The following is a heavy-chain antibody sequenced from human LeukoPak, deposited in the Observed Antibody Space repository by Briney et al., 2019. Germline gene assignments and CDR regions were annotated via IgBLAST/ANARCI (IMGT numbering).Heavy chain of an antibody. CDR1: GYSFTSYW. CDR2: IYPGDSDT. D-gene: IGHD2-2*01. V-gene: IGHV5-51*01. CDR3: ARLNIVVVPAAKGGNWFVP. J-gene: IGHJ5*02. Sequence: GESLKISCKGSGYSFTSYWIGWVRLMPGKGLKWMGIIYPGDSDTRYSPSFQGQVTISADKSISTAYLQWSSLKASDTAMYYCARLNIVVVPAAKGGNWFVPWGQGTLVTVSS.